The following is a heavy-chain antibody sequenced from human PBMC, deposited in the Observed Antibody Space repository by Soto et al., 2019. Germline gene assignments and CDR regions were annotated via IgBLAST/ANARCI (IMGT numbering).Heavy chain of an antibody. CDR3: AGPGYSSQDY. V-gene: IGHV3-23*01. CDR1: GFTFSSFA. J-gene: IGHJ4*02. CDR2: ISGSGDGT. Sequence: GGSLRLSCAASGFTFSSFALSWVRQAPGKGLEWVSAISGSGDGTDYADSVKGRFTISRDNSKNTLYLQMNSLRAEDTAVYYCAGPGYSSQDYWGQGTLVTVSS. D-gene: IGHD5-18*01.